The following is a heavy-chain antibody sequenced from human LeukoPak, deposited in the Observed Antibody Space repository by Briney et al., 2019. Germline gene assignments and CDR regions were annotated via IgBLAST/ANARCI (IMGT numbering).Heavy chain of an antibody. V-gene: IGHV3-30-3*01. CDR3: ARIGGWDSSTWKDPKLDY. D-gene: IGHD6-13*01. CDR1: GFTFSRYA. Sequence: PGGSLRLSCAASGFTFSRYAMHWVRQAPGKGLEWVAVTSYDGINKYYAGSVKGRFTISRDNSKNTVYLEMNSLRGEDTGVYYCARIGGWDSSTWKDPKLDYWGQGTLVTVSS. CDR2: TSYDGINK. J-gene: IGHJ4*02.